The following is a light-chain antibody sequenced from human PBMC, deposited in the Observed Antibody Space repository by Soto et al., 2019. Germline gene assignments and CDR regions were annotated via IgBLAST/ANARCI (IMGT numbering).Light chain of an antibody. V-gene: IGKV1-27*01. CDR1: QGISNY. Sequence: DIQITQSPSSLSASVGDRVTITCRARQGISNYLAWYQQKPGKVPKLLIYAASTLQSGVPSRFSGSGSGTDFTLTISSLQPEDVATYYCQKYNSAPKTFGQGTKVDIK. CDR3: QKYNSAPKT. CDR2: AAS. J-gene: IGKJ1*01.